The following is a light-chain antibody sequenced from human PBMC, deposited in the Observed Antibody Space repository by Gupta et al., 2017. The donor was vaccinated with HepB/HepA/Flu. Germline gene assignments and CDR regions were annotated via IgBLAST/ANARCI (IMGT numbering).Light chain of an antibody. CDR1: QDISKS. J-gene: IGKJ3*01. V-gene: IGKV1-33*01. Sequence: DIQMTQSPSSLSASVGDRVTITCQANQDISKSLNWYQQKPGMAPKLLIFDASNLETGVPSRFSGGGSGTDFTFTIFSLQPEDAATYYWQQYGRLPRFGHGTKVDV. CDR3: QQYGRLPR. CDR2: DAS.